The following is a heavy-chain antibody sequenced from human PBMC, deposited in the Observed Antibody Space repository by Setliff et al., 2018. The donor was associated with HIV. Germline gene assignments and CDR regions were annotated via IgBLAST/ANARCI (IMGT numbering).Heavy chain of an antibody. V-gene: IGHV3-21*01. Sequence: PGGSLRLSCAASGFTFSSYSMNWVRPAQGKGLEWVSYISSSSSYTHYADSVKGRFTISRDDVKNSLYLQMNSLRAEDTAVYYCARDRYSGSSTDYWGQGTLVTVSS. D-gene: IGHD1-26*01. J-gene: IGHJ4*02. CDR2: ISSSSSYT. CDR3: ARDRYSGSSTDY. CDR1: GFTFSSYS.